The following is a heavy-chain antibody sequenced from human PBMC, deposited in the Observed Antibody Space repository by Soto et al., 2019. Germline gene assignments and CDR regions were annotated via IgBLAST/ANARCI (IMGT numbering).Heavy chain of an antibody. V-gene: IGHV4-31*03. J-gene: IGHJ5*02. D-gene: IGHD2-8*01. CDR3: ARGCSNGYLANWFDP. CDR2: ISYSGIT. CDR1: GGSISSGGYY. Sequence: TLSLTCTVSGGSISSGGYYWGWIRQHPGKGLEWIGDISYSGITYYNPSLKSRVTISGDTSKNQFSLKLSFVTAADTAVYYCARGCSNGYLANWFDPWGQGALVTVSS.